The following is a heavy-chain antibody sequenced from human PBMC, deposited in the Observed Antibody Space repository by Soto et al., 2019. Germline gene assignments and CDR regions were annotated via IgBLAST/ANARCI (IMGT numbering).Heavy chain of an antibody. Sequence: EVQLVESGGGWIQPGGSLRLSCAASGFTVSSNYMNWVRQAPGKGLEWVSVIYSDGSTYYADSVKARFTISRDNSKNTLYLQMNSLRAEDTAVYYCAREKRGGGIEYWGQGTLVTVSS. J-gene: IGHJ4*02. CDR3: AREKRGGGIEY. CDR1: GFTVSSNY. D-gene: IGHD1-26*01. CDR2: IYSDGST. V-gene: IGHV3-53*01.